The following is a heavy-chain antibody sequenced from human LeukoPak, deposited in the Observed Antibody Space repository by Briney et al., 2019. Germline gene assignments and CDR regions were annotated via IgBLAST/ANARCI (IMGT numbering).Heavy chain of an antibody. CDR1: GFTFSSYG. CDR3: ARDPAAMAPFYYFDY. Sequence: GRSLRLSCAASGFTFSSYGMHWVRQAPGKGLEWVAVIWYDGSNKYYADSVKGRFTISRDNSKNTLYLQMNSLRAEDTAVYYCARDPAAMAPFYYFDYWGQGTLVTVSS. CDR2: IWYDGSNK. V-gene: IGHV3-33*01. D-gene: IGHD5-18*01. J-gene: IGHJ4*02.